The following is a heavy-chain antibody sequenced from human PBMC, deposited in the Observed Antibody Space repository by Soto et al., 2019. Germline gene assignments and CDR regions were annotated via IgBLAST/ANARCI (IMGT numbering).Heavy chain of an antibody. CDR2: IYSGGST. Sequence: GGSLRLSCAASGFTVSSNYMSWVRQAPGKGLEWVSVIYSGGSTYYADSVKGRFANSRHNSKNTLYLQMNSLRAEDTAVYYCARTKPTTADLYWYFDLWGRGTLVTVSS. CDR3: ARTKPTTADLYWYFDL. V-gene: IGHV3-66*01. D-gene: IGHD1-1*01. J-gene: IGHJ2*01. CDR1: GFTVSSNY.